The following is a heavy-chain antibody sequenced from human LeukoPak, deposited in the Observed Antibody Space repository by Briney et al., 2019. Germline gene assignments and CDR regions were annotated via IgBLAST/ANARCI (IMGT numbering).Heavy chain of an antibody. CDR2: INHSGST. Sequence: PSETLSLTCAVYGGSFSGYYWSWIRQPPGKGLEWIGEINHSGSTNYNPSLKSRVTISVDTSKNQFSLKLSSVTAADTAVYYCARVRTMIVVVITTPFFDYWSQGTLVTVSS. CDR1: GGSFSGYY. J-gene: IGHJ4*02. D-gene: IGHD3-22*01. CDR3: ARVRTMIVVVITTPFFDY. V-gene: IGHV4-34*01.